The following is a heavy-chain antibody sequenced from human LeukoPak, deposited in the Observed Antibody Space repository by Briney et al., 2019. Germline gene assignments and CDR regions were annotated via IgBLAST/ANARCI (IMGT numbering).Heavy chain of an antibody. V-gene: IGHV3-48*03. CDR2: TSGSGSTI. D-gene: IGHD5-18*01. CDR1: EFTFSSYE. CDR3: ARGGFNYDSYHFDY. Sequence: GGSLRLSCAASEFTFSSYEMNWVRQAPGKGLEWVSYTSGSGSTIYYADSVKGRFTISRDNAKNSLYLQMNSLRAEDTAVYYCARGGFNYDSYHFDYWGQGTLVTVSS. J-gene: IGHJ4*02.